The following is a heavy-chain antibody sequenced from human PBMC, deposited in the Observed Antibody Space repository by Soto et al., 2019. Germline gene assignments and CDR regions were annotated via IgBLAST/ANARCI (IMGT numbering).Heavy chain of an antibody. CDR2: INSDGSST. Sequence: EVPLVESGGGLVQPGGSLRLSCAASGFTFSSYWMHWVRQAPGKGLVWVSRINSDGSSTSYADSVKGRFTISRDNAKNTLYLQMNSLRAEDTAVYYCASSSGSGWDFDYWGQGTLVTVSS. CDR3: ASSSGSGWDFDY. D-gene: IGHD6-19*01. CDR1: GFTFSSYW. V-gene: IGHV3-74*01. J-gene: IGHJ4*02.